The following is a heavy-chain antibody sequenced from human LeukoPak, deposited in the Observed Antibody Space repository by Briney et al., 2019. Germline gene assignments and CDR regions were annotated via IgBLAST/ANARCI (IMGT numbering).Heavy chain of an antibody. V-gene: IGHV3-30*18. D-gene: IGHD6-19*01. CDR1: GFTFSNYG. J-gene: IGHJ4*02. CDR3: AKSKRGYSGGWYEYYFDY. Sequence: GRSLRLSCVASGFTFSNYGMHWVRQAPGKGLEWVAVISYDGSDKYYADSVKGRFTISRDNSKNTLYLQMNSLRAEDTAVYYCAKSKRGYSGGWYEYYFDYWGQGTLVTVSS. CDR2: ISYDGSDK.